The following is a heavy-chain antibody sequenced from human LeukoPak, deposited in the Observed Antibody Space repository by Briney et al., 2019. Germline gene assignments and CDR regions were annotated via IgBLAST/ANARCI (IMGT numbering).Heavy chain of an antibody. V-gene: IGHV4-61*02. Sequence: PSQTLSLTCSVSGGSVNSGPYYWTWIRQPAGKGLEWIGRIYTSGNTNYNPSLKSRVRMSIDTSKNQFSLMLTSVTAADTAVYYCARGHWRFGYYDSSGYYYFDYWGQGTLVTVSS. J-gene: IGHJ4*02. D-gene: IGHD3-22*01. CDR1: GGSVNSGPYY. CDR3: ARGHWRFGYYDSSGYYYFDY. CDR2: IYTSGNT.